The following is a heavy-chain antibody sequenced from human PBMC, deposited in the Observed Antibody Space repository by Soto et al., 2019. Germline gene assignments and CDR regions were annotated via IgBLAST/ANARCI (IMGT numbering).Heavy chain of an antibody. Sequence: EVQLVESGGGLVQPGGSLRLSCEASAFTLSSYWMSWVRQAPGKGLEWVANIKPDGSEKYYVDSVKGRFTSSRDNTKNSLYLQMSTLRPEDTAIYYCARDYEFGFDIGGQGTLVTVSS. CDR3: ARDYEFGFDI. J-gene: IGHJ3*02. CDR2: IKPDGSEK. D-gene: IGHD3-22*01. V-gene: IGHV3-7*01. CDR1: AFTLSSYW.